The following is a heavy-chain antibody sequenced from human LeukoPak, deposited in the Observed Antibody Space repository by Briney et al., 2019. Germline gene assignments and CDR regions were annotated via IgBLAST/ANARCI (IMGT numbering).Heavy chain of an antibody. CDR1: GGSISSYY. CDR3: ARGMGDYDSSGYDY. D-gene: IGHD3-22*01. J-gene: IGHJ4*02. CDR2: IYYSGST. V-gene: IGHV4-59*12. Sequence: SETLPLTCSVSGGSISSYYWSWIRQPPGKGLEWIGYIYYSGSTYYNPSLKSRVTISVDRSKNQFSLKLSSVTAADTAVYYCARGMGDYDSSGYDYWGQGTLVTVSS.